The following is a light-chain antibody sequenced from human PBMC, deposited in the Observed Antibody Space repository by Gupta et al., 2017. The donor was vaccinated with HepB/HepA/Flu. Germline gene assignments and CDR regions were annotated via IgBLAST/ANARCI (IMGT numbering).Light chain of an antibody. J-gene: IGLJ2*01. V-gene: IGLV2-23*02. CDR1: SRDVGSGHNL. CDR2: EVN. Sequence: QSALTQPASVSGSPGPSITISRTGTSRDVGSGHNLVSWYQHHPVKAPKLIISEVNKRPSGVSSRFSGSRSGNTASLIISGFQAEDEADYYCSSYVDDTTFVIFGGGTKLTVL. CDR3: SSYVDDTTFVI.